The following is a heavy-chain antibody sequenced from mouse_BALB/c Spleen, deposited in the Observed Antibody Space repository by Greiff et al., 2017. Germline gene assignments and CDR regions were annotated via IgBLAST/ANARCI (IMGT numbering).Heavy chain of an antibody. CDR3: NANYCSREAWFAY. J-gene: IGHJ3*01. D-gene: IGHD1-1*01. Sequence: VQLQQSGAELVRSGASVKLSCTASGFNIKDYYMHWVKQRPEQGLEWIGWIDPENGDTEYAPKFQGKATMNADTSSNTAYLQLSSLTSKDTAVYYCNANYCSREAWFAYWGQGTLVTVSA. V-gene: IGHV14-4*02. CDR1: GFNIKDYY. CDR2: IDPENGDT.